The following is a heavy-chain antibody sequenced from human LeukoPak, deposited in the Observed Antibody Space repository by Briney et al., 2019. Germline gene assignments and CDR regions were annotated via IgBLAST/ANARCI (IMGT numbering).Heavy chain of an antibody. CDR3: AKYGSSSWYEKKYNWFDP. V-gene: IGHV3-23*01. Sequence: PGGSLRLSCAASGFTFSSYAMSWVRQAPGKGLEWVSAISGSVGSTYYADSVKGRFTISRDNSKNTLDLQMNSLRAEDTAVYYCAKYGSSSWYEKKYNWFDPWGQGTLVTVSS. D-gene: IGHD6-13*01. CDR2: ISGSVGST. CDR1: GFTFSSYA. J-gene: IGHJ5*02.